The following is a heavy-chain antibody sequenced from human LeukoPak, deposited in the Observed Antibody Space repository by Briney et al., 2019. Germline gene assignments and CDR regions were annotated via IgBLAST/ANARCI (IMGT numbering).Heavy chain of an antibody. CDR3: AKDLGGQWLVEGGFDY. D-gene: IGHD6-19*01. CDR1: GFSFSNYA. CDR2: ISYDGSNK. Sequence: PGGSLRLSCAASGFSFSNYAMHWVRQAPGKGLEWVAVISYDGSNKYYADFVKGRFTISRDNSKNTLYLQMNSLRAEDTAVYYCAKDLGGQWLVEGGFDYWGQGTLVTVSS. J-gene: IGHJ4*02. V-gene: IGHV3-30*04.